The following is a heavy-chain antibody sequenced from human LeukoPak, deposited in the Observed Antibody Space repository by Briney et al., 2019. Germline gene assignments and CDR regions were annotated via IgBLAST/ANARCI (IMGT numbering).Heavy chain of an antibody. D-gene: IGHD1-26*01. V-gene: IGHV4-39*01. CDR1: GGSISSSGYY. CDR3: ARHEYSGSYYGLSWFDP. J-gene: IGHJ5*02. CDR2: IYYSGST. Sequence: SETLSLTCTVSGGSISSSGYYWGWIRQPPGKGLEWIASIYYSGSTYYNPSLKSRVTISVHTSKNQLSLKLSSLTAADTAVYYCARHEYSGSYYGLSWFDPWGQGTLVTVSS.